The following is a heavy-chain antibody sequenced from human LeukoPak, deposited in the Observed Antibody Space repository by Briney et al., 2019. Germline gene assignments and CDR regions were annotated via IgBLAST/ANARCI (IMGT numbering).Heavy chain of an antibody. CDR3: ARDRRIMQRYYNFYYMDV. CDR2: IKQDGSEE. J-gene: IGHJ6*03. CDR1: GFTLKSFW. D-gene: IGHD3-16*01. V-gene: IGHV3-7*01. Sequence: GGSLRLSCTASGFTLKSFWMNWVRQAPGKGLEWVANIKQDGSEENYVDSVKGRFTISRDNAKNSVYLQMNSLRDEDTAVYYCARDRRIMQRYYNFYYMDVWGKGTTVTVSS.